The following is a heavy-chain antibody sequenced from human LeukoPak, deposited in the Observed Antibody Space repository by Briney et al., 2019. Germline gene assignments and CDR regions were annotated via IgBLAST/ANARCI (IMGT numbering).Heavy chain of an antibody. J-gene: IGHJ6*03. Sequence: GGSLGLSCAASGFTFSSYSMNWVRQAPGKGLEWVSSIISSSSHMYYADSVKGRFTISRDNAKNSLYLQMNSLRAEDTAVYYCAATRAPSNGRVLYYMDVWGKANPVTVSS. D-gene: IGHD1-1*01. CDR2: IISSSSHM. CDR1: GFTFSSYS. CDR3: AATRAPSNGRVLYYMDV. V-gene: IGHV3-21*01.